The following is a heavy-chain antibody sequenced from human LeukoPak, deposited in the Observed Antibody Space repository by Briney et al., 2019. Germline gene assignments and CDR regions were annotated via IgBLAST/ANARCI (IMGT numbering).Heavy chain of an antibody. D-gene: IGHD6-13*01. CDR2: IYNSGST. CDR3: ARSSWSHDAFDI. J-gene: IGHJ3*02. V-gene: IGHV4-59*08. Sequence: SETLSLTCTVSGGSISSYYWSWIRQPPGKGLEWIGYIYNSGSTNYNPSLKSRVTISIDTPKNQFSLKLSSVTAADTAVYYCARSSWSHDAFDIWGQGTMVTVSS. CDR1: GGSISSYY.